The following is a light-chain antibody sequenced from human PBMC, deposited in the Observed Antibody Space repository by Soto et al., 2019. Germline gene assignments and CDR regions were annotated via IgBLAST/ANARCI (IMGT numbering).Light chain of an antibody. CDR1: SSDVGGYDY. CDR3: SSYTSSGTLV. J-gene: IGLJ1*01. CDR2: DVS. Sequence: QSVLTQPASVSGSPGQSITISCTGTSSDVGGYDYVSWYQQPPGKAPKHMIYDVSNWPSGVSNRFSGSKSGNTASLPISGFQAGAEVDFYCSSYTSSGTLVFGTGTKVPVL. V-gene: IGLV2-14*01.